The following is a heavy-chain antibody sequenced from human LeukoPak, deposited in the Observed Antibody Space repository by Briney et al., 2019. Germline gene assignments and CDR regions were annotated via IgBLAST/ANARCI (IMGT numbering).Heavy chain of an antibody. D-gene: IGHD2-21*02. CDR3: ASFPAIVVVTARVGY. V-gene: IGHV3-11*01. J-gene: IGHJ4*02. CDR2: ISSSGSTI. Sequence: GGSLRLSYAASGFTFSDYYMSWIRQAPGKGLEWVSYISSSGSTIYYADSVKGRFTISRDNSKNTLYLQMNSLRAEDTAVYYCASFPAIVVVTARVGYWGQGTLVTVSS. CDR1: GFTFSDYY.